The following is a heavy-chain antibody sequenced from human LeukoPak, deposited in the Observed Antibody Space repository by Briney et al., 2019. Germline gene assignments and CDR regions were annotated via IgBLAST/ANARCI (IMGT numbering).Heavy chain of an antibody. Sequence: PSETLSLTCAVYGGSFSSYYWGWIRQPPGKGLEWIGSIYYSGITYYNPSLKSRVTISVDTSKNQFSLKLSSVTAADTAVYYCARGGSYSFWFDPWGQGTLVTVSS. D-gene: IGHD1-26*01. J-gene: IGHJ5*02. CDR3: ARGGSYSFWFDP. CDR2: IYYSGIT. CDR1: GGSFSSYY. V-gene: IGHV4-39*01.